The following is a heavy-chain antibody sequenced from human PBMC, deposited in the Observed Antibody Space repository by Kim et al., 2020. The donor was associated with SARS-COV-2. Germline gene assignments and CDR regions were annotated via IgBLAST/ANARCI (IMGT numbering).Heavy chain of an antibody. Sequence: SVKVSCKASGGTFSSYAISWVRQAPGQGLEWMGGIIPIFGTANYAQKFQGRVTITADESTSTAYMELSSLRSEDTAVYYCAREGRYELMTTPMGSSWYGWFDPWGQGTLVTVSS. CDR2: IIPIFGTA. CDR3: AREGRYELMTTPMGSSWYGWFDP. CDR1: GGTFSSYA. V-gene: IGHV1-69*13. J-gene: IGHJ5*02. D-gene: IGHD6-13*01.